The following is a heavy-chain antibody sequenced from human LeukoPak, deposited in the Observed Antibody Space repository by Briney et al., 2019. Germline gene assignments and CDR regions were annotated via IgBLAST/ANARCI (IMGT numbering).Heavy chain of an antibody. CDR3: AKDRKDYDILTGVMDV. J-gene: IGHJ6*02. Sequence: GRSLRLSCAASGFTFSSYGMHWVRQASGKGLEWVAVISYDGSNKYYADSVKGRFTISRDNSKNTLYLQMNSLRAEDTAVYYCAKDRKDYDILTGVMDVWGQGTTVTVSS. D-gene: IGHD3-9*01. V-gene: IGHV3-30*18. CDR1: GFTFSSYG. CDR2: ISYDGSNK.